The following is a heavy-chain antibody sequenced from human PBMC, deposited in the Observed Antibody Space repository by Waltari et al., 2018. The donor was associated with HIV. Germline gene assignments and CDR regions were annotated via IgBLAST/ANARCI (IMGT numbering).Heavy chain of an antibody. Sequence: VQLQQWGAGLLKPSDTLSVTCAFFDRSFSAYPWNWLRQVPGRGLEWIGEIDYTGSAHSNPSLKSRVSISIDTSKTHFSLKITSVTAADTGVYYCARGRVPFRVIGGLITRSAFYWGQGTPVTVST. J-gene: IGHJ4*02. CDR3: ARGRVPFRVIGGLITRSAFY. D-gene: IGHD3-16*01. V-gene: IGHV4-34*02. CDR2: IDYTGSA. CDR1: DRSFSAYP.